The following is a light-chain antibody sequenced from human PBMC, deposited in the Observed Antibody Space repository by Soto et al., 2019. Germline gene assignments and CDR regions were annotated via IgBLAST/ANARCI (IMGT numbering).Light chain of an antibody. CDR1: QNVRGDS. CDR2: GAS. J-gene: IGKJ1*01. Sequence: EIVLPQSPGTLSLSPGEGATLSCRASQNVRGDSLVWYQHKPGQAPRVLIYGASTRATGVPVRFSGSGSGTDFTLTITRLEPEDCAMYYCQQYGDSPETFGQGTKVDIK. V-gene: IGKV3-20*01. CDR3: QQYGDSPET.